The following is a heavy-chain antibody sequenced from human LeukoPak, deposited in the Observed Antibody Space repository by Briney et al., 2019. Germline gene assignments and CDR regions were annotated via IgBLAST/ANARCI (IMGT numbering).Heavy chain of an antibody. CDR3: AKVKALDAVATYFDY. J-gene: IGHJ4*02. CDR1: GFVFPTYA. D-gene: IGHD2-8*01. CDR2: ISSSGDKT. V-gene: IGHV3-23*01. Sequence: GGSLRLSCAGSGFVFPTYAMGWVRQAPGKGLEWVAGISSSGDKTYYADSVKGQFTISRDNSKNTLDLEVNRLRDQDTAMYHCAKVKALDAVATYFDYCGQGPPVTLSS.